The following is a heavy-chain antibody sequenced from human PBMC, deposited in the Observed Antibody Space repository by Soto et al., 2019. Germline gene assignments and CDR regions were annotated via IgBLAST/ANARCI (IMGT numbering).Heavy chain of an antibody. CDR1: GFTVSSNY. D-gene: IGHD2-2*01. V-gene: IGHV3-66*01. Sequence: GGSLRLSCAASGFTVSSNYMSWVRQAPGKGLEWVSVIYSGGSTYYADSVKGRFTISRDNSKNTLYLQMNSLRAEDTAVYYCARDKVVVPDPTFYYYYYYMDVWGKGTTVTVSS. CDR2: IYSGGST. CDR3: ARDKVVVPDPTFYYYYYYMDV. J-gene: IGHJ6*03.